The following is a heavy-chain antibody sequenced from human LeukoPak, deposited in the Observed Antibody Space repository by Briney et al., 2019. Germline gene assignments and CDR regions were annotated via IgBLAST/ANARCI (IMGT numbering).Heavy chain of an antibody. CDR1: GGSISSYY. CDR2: IYYSGST. D-gene: IGHD3-10*01. Sequence: SETLSLTCTVSGGSISSYYWSWIRQPPGKGLEWIGYIYYSGSTNYNPSLKSRVTISVDTSKNQFSLKLSSVTAADTAVYYCARGGYYGSGSYRVTTFYYYMDVWGKGTTVTVSS. J-gene: IGHJ6*03. V-gene: IGHV4-59*01. CDR3: ARGGYYGSGSYRVTTFYYYMDV.